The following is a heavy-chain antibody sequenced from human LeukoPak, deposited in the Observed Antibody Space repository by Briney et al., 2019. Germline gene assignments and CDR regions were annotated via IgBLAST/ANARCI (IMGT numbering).Heavy chain of an antibody. CDR3: AKDYRGHTVGIDY. Sequence: GGSLRLSCAASGFTFSSYGMHWVRQAPGKGLEWVAFIRYDGSNKYYADSVKGRFTISRDNSKNTLYLQMNSLRAEDTAVYYCAKDYRGHTVGIDYWGQGTLVTVSP. CDR1: GFTFSSYG. J-gene: IGHJ4*02. V-gene: IGHV3-30*02. CDR2: IRYDGSNK. D-gene: IGHD4-23*01.